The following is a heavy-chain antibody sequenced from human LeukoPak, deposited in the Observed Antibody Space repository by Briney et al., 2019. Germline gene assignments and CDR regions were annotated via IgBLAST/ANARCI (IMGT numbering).Heavy chain of an antibody. Sequence: ASVKVSCKASGYTFTSDGISWVRQAPGQGLEWMGWISTYNGNTNYSQKLQGRVTMTPDTSTSTAYMELRSLRSDDRAVYYCARVVEVGALGVWFAPWAREPWSPSHQ. CDR1: GYTFTSDG. D-gene: IGHD1-26*01. CDR2: ISTYNGNT. CDR3: ARVVEVGALGVWFAP. V-gene: IGHV1-18*01. J-gene: IGHJ5*02.